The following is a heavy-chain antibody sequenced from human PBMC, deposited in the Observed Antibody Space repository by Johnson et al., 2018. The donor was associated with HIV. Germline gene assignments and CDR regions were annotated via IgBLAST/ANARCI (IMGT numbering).Heavy chain of an antibody. CDR1: GFTFRSYA. J-gene: IGHJ3*02. D-gene: IGHD3-9*01. CDR3: ARDGDDGDEADDTKGAFDI. Sequence: VQLVESGGGVVQPGRSLRLSCAASGFTFRSYAMHWVRQATGKGLEWVAVISYDGSNKYYADSVKGRFTISRDNAKNSLYLQMNSLRAEDTALYYCARDGDDGDEADDTKGAFDIWGQGTMVTVSS. V-gene: IGHV3-30*04. CDR2: ISYDGSNK.